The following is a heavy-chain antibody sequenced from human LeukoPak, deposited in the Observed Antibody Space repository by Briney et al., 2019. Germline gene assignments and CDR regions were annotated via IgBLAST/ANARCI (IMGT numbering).Heavy chain of an antibody. CDR1: GFTFSTYG. CDR2: ISYDGNNK. J-gene: IGHJ4*02. Sequence: PGGSLRLSCAASGFTFSTYGMHWVRQAPGKGLEWVTLISYDGNNKYYADSVKGRFTISRDNSKNTLYLQMNSLRAEDTAVYYCARWRSGSCSDWGQGTVVTVSS. D-gene: IGHD2-15*01. CDR3: ARWRSGSCSD. V-gene: IGHV3-30*03.